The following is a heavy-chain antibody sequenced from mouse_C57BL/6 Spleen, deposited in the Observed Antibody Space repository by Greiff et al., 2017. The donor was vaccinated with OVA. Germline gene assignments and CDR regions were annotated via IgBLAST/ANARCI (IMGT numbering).Heavy chain of an antibody. CDR1: GYTFTSYW. D-gene: IGHD1-2*01. CDR3: ARSAACYFDY. J-gene: IGHJ2*01. CDR2: IDPSDSYT. V-gene: IGHV1-69*01. Sequence: QVQLQQSGAELVMPGASVKLSCKASGYTFTSYWMHWVKQRPGQGLEWIGEIDPSDSYTNYNQKFKGKSTLTVDKSSSTAYMQLSSLTSEVSAVYYCARSAACYFDYWGQGTTLTVSS.